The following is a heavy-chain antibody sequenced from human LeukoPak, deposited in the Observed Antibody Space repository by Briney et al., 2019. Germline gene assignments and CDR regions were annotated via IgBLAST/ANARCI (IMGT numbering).Heavy chain of an antibody. CDR1: GFTFSSYA. D-gene: IGHD5-18*01. V-gene: IGHV3-23*01. J-gene: IGHJ5*02. CDR2: ISGSGGST. CDR3: AKAVKGEDTAMESNWFDP. Sequence: GGSLRLSCAASGFTFSSYAMSWVRQAPGKGLEWVSAISGSGGSTYYADSVKGRFTISRDNSKNTLYLQMNSLRAEDTAVYYCAKAVKGEDTAMESNWFDPWGQGTLVTVSS.